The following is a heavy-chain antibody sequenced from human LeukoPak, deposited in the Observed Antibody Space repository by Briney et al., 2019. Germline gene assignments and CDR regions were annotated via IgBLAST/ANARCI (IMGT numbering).Heavy chain of an antibody. Sequence: KPSETLSLTCTVSGGSISSHYWTWIRQPPGKGLEWIGYKNYSGNTNYNPSLKRRVTMSVDTSKNQFSLKLRSVTAADTAVYYCARDPTTVTKGFDIWGQGTMVTVSS. V-gene: IGHV4-59*11. D-gene: IGHD4-17*01. CDR1: GGSISSHY. CDR3: ARDPTTVTKGFDI. J-gene: IGHJ3*02. CDR2: KNYSGNT.